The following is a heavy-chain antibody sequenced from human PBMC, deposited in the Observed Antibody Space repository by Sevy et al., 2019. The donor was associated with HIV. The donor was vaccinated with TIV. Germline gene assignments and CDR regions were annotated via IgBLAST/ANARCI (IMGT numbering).Heavy chain of an antibody. CDR2: FSGSGDST. CDR1: GFTFSSYA. V-gene: IGHV3-23*01. J-gene: IGHJ4*02. CDR3: AKGHYCSITISYVPHYYFDY. Sequence: GGCLRLSCAASGFTFSSYAMSWVRQAPGKGLEWVSGFSGSGDSTYYGDSVKGRLTISRDNSKNTRYLQMNSLRADDTAIYYCAKGHYCSITISYVPHYYFDYWGQGTLVTVSS. D-gene: IGHD2-2*01.